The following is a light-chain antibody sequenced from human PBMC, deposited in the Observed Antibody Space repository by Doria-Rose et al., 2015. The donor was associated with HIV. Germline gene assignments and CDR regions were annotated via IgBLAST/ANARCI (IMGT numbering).Light chain of an antibody. Sequence: EIVMTQSPGTLSLSPGERATLSCRASQSFSSTYLAWYQQNPGQAPSLLIYDGSTRATGIPDRFSASGSGTDSTLTINRLEPEDFALYYCHQYGTSRTFGQGTKVEI. CDR2: DGS. CDR1: QSFSSTY. V-gene: IGKV3-20*01. CDR3: HQYGTSRT. J-gene: IGKJ1*01.